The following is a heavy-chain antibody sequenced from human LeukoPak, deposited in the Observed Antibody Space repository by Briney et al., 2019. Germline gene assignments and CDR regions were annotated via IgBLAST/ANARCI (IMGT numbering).Heavy chain of an antibody. CDR3: ATYYYDSSGYYLGPFDY. CDR1: GGSISSYY. V-gene: IGHV4-59*08. CDR2: IYYSGST. Sequence: SETRSLTCTVSGGSISSYYWSWIRQPPGKGLEWIGYIYYSGSTNYNPSLKSRVTISVDTSKNQFSLKLSSVTAADTAVYYCATYYYDSSGYYLGPFDYWGQGTLVTVSS. D-gene: IGHD3-22*01. J-gene: IGHJ4*02.